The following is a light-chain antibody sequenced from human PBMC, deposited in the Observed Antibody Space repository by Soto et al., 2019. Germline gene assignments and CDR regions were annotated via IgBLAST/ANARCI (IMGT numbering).Light chain of an antibody. J-gene: IGLJ1*01. CDR1: SSNIGNNY. Sequence: QSVLTQPPSASGTPGQRVTISCSGSSSNIGNNYVYWYQQHPGMAPKLLICRNNQRPSGVPDRFSGSKSGASASLAISGLRSEDEADYYCAAWDDSLSGGVFGTGTKVTVL. CDR2: RNN. V-gene: IGLV1-47*01. CDR3: AAWDDSLSGGV.